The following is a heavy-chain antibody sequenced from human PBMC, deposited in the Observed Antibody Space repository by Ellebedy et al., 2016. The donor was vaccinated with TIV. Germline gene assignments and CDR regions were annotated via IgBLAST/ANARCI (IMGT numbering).Heavy chain of an antibody. CDR1: GYTLTELS. CDR2: FDPEDGET. Sequence: ASVKVSXXVSGYTLTELSMHWVRQAPGKGLEWMGGFDPEDGETIYAQKFQGRVTMTEDTSTDTAYMELSSLRSEDTAVYYCATVRPIYYYDSTSPWFDPWGQGTLVTVSS. V-gene: IGHV1-24*01. CDR3: ATVRPIYYYDSTSPWFDP. D-gene: IGHD3-22*01. J-gene: IGHJ5*02.